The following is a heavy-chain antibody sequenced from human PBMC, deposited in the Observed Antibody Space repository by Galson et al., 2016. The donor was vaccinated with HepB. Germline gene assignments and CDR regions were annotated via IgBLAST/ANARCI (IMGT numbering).Heavy chain of an antibody. V-gene: IGHV3-23*01. J-gene: IGHJ6*04. Sequence: SLRLSCAASGFTFRNYGMTWVRQAPGKGQEVVSSISRSGDSTDYAESVKGRFTISRDNSKNKLPLQMNSLTADDTAIFYCVQGSTAPAVWGKGTTVTVSS. CDR2: ISRSGDST. CDR1: GFTFRNYG. CDR3: VQGSTAPAV. D-gene: IGHD1-26*01.